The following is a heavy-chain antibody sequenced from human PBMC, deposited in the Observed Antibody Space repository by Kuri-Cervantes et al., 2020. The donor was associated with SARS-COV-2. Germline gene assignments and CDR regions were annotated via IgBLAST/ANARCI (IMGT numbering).Heavy chain of an antibody. CDR3: AREQPGVTFFDY. D-gene: IGHD6-13*01. V-gene: IGHV1-2*02. CDR2: INPNSGGT. J-gene: IGHJ4*02. CDR1: GYTFTGYY. Sequence: ASVKVSCKASGYTFTGYYMHWVRQAPGQGLEWMGWINPNSGGTNYAQKFQGRVTMTRDTSISTAYMELSRLRSDDTAVYYFAREQPGVTFFDYWGQGTLVTVSS.